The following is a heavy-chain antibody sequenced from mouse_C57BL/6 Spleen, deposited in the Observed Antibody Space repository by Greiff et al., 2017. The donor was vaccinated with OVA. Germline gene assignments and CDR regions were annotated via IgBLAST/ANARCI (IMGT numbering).Heavy chain of an antibody. CDR2: ISYSGST. V-gene: IGHV3-1*01. J-gene: IGHJ2*01. Sequence: EVQRVESGPGMVKPSQSLSLTCTVTGYSITSGYDWHWIRHFPGNKLEWMGYISYSGSTNYNPSLKSRISITHDTSKNHFFLKLNSVTTEDTATYYCARSNWAHFDYWGQGTTLTVSS. CDR3: ARSNWAHFDY. CDR1: GYSITSGYD. D-gene: IGHD4-1*01.